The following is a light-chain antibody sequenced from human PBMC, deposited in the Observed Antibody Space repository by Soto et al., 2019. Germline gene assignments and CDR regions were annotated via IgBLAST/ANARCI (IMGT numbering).Light chain of an antibody. V-gene: IGKV3-20*01. Sequence: EIVLTQSPGTLSLSLGERATLSCRASQSVSSSYLAWYQQKPGQAPRLLIYGTSSRATAIPDRFSGSGSGTDFTLTISRLEPEDFAVYYCQQYGSSSWTVGQGTKVDIK. CDR3: QQYGSSSWT. CDR2: GTS. J-gene: IGKJ1*01. CDR1: QSVSSSY.